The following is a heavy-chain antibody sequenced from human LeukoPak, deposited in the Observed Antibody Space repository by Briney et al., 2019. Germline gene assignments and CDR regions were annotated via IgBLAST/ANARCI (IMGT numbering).Heavy chain of an antibody. J-gene: IGHJ4*02. V-gene: IGHV1-18*01. CDR3: ARNGSGWYFLDY. CDR2: ISAYNGYT. D-gene: IGHD6-19*01. CDR1: GNTVTSYG. Sequence: ASVKVSCKATGNTVTSYGISWVRQAPGQGPEWMGWISAYNGYTNYAQKFQGRVTMTTDTSTNTAYMELRSLRSDDTAVYYCARNGSGWYFLDYWGQGTLVTVSS.